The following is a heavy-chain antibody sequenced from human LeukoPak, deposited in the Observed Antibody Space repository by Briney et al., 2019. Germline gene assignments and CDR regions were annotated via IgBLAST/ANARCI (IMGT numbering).Heavy chain of an antibody. J-gene: IGHJ5*02. CDR3: ARDRYWNDVEDEGWFDP. D-gene: IGHD1-1*01. V-gene: IGHV1-2*02. CDR1: GYTFTGYY. Sequence: ASVKVSCKASGYTFTGYYMHWVRQAPGQGLEGMGWINPNSGGTNYAQKFQGRVTMTRDTSISTAYMELSRLRSDDTAVYYCARDRYWNDVEDEGWFDPWGQGTLVTVSS. CDR2: INPNSGGT.